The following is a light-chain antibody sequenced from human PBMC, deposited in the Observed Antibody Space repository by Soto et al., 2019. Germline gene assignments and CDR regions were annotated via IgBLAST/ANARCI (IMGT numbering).Light chain of an antibody. CDR1: SSDVGGYNY. Sequence: QSALTQPPSASGSPGQSVTISCTGTSSDVGGYNYVSWYQQHPGKAPKLMIYEVSKRPSGVPDRFSGSKSGNTASLTVSRLQAEDEADYYCSSYAGSNNYVFGPGTKVTVL. CDR3: SSYAGSNNYV. CDR2: EVS. J-gene: IGLJ1*01. V-gene: IGLV2-8*01.